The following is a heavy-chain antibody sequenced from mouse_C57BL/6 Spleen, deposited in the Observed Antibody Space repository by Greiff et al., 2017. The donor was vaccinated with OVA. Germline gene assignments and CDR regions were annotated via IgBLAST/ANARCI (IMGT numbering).Heavy chain of an antibody. J-gene: IGHJ3*01. Sequence: QVQLQQPGAELVKPGASVKVSCKASGYTFTSYWMHWVKQRPGQGLEWIGRIHPSDSDTNYNQKFKGKATLTVDKSSSTAYMQLSSLTSEDAAVYYCAIGRGYYVEFAYWGQGTLVTVSA. CDR1: GYTFTSYW. V-gene: IGHV1-74*01. D-gene: IGHD2-3*01. CDR2: IHPSDSDT. CDR3: AIGRGYYVEFAY.